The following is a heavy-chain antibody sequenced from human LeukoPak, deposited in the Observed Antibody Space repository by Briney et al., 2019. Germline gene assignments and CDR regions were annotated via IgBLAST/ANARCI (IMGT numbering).Heavy chain of an antibody. J-gene: IGHJ4*02. CDR1: GYTLTELS. V-gene: IGHV1-24*01. CDR3: ATGYDFWSGSSPFDY. CDR2: FDPEDGET. Sequence: ASVKVSCKVSGYTLTELSMHWVRQAPGKGLEWMGGFDPEDGETIYAQKFQGRVTMTEDTSTDTAYMELSSLRSEDTAVYYCATGYDFWSGSSPFDYWGQGILVTVSS. D-gene: IGHD3-3*01.